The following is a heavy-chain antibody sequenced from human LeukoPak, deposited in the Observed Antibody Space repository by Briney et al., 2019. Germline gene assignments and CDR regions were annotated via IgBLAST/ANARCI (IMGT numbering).Heavy chain of an antibody. Sequence: GGSLRLSCAASGFTFSSYAMSWVRQAPGKGLEWVSAISGSGGSTYYADSVKGRFTISIDNSKNTLYLQMNSLRAEDTAVYYCAKPTDFDSSGYRDYWGQGTLVTVSS. CDR3: AKPTDFDSSGYRDY. CDR1: GFTFSSYA. D-gene: IGHD3-22*01. CDR2: ISGSGGST. J-gene: IGHJ4*02. V-gene: IGHV3-23*01.